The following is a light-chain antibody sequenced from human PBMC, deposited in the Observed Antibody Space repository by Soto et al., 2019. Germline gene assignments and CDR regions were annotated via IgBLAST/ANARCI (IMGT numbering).Light chain of an antibody. Sequence: QSALTQPRSVSGSPGQSVTISCTGTSSDVGDYNYVSWYQLHPGRAPKLMIYDVSKRPSGVPDRFSGSKSDNTASLTISGLQAEDEGDYYCCSYAGSYTWVFGGGTKLTVL. CDR2: DVS. CDR3: CSYAGSYTWV. J-gene: IGLJ3*02. CDR1: SSDVGDYNY. V-gene: IGLV2-11*01.